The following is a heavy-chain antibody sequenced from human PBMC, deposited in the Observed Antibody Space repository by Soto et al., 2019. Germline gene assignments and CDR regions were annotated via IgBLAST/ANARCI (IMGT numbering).Heavy chain of an antibody. CDR1: GGSFTSNNW. V-gene: IGHV4-4*02. Sequence: QVQLQESGPGLVKPSGTLSLTCAVSGGSFTSNNWWTWVRQPPGQGLEWIGEIYRTGSTNYNPSLESRGTISLDKSENQFSLKVTSLTAADTAVYACASRDPGTSVDYWGQGTLVTVSS. CDR2: IYRTGST. J-gene: IGHJ4*02. CDR3: ASRDPGTSVDY. D-gene: IGHD1-7*01.